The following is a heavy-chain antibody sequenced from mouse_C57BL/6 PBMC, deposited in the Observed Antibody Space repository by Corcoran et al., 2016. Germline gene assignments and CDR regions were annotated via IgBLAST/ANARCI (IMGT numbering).Heavy chain of an antibody. Sequence: QTQLEQSGPGQVKPGASVKISCNASGYTFTDYYINWVKQRPGQGLEWIGWIYPGSGNTKYNEKFKGKATLTVNTSSSTAYMQLSSLTSEDSAVYFCARSLPTGAMDYWGQGTSVTVS. D-gene: IGHD2-12*01. CDR3: ARSLPTGAMDY. CDR2: IYPGSGNT. V-gene: IGHV1-84*01. J-gene: IGHJ4*01. CDR1: GYTFTDYY.